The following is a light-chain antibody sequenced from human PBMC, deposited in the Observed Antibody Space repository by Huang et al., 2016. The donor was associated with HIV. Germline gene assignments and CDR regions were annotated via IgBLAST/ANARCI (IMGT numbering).Light chain of an antibody. CDR2: DAA. CDR1: RHIYSY. J-gene: IGKJ3*01. CDR3: QQYGSLPRT. Sequence: DNKMTQAPSSLSASIGDRVTIPCRASRHIYSYLTWYQHRQGKAPTLLIYDAANLEVGVPSRFSGSGSGRDFTLIISSLQPEDFAVYYCQQYGSLPRTFGPGTKVDI. V-gene: IGKV1-33*01.